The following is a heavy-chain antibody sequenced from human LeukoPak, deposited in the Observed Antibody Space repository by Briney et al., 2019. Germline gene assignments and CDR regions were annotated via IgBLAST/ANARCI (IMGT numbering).Heavy chain of an antibody. V-gene: IGHV3-53*01. D-gene: IGHD3-3*01. CDR3: ARDKYDFWSGLTRDY. CDR2: IYSGGST. Sequence: GGPLRLSCAASGFTVSSNYMSWVRQAPGKGLEWVSVIYSGGSTYYADSVKGRFTISRDNSKNTLYLQMNSLRAEDTAVYYCARDKYDFWSGLTRDYWGQGTLVTVSS. J-gene: IGHJ4*02. CDR1: GFTVSSNY.